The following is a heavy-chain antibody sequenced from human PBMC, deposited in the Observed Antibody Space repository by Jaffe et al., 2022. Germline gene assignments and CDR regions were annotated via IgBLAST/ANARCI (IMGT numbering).Heavy chain of an antibody. CDR2: IRPSGGTT. V-gene: IGHV1-46*03. CDR1: GYTFTTFY. Sequence: QVQLVQSGAEVKKPGASVKVSCKASGYTFTTFYMHWVRQAPGQGLEWMGTIRPSGGTTRYAQKFQGRVTMTRDTSTSTVYMELSSLRSEDTAVYYCARDHYNDYEAFDIWGQGTMVTVSS. D-gene: IGHD4-17*01. CDR3: ARDHYNDYEAFDI. J-gene: IGHJ3*02.